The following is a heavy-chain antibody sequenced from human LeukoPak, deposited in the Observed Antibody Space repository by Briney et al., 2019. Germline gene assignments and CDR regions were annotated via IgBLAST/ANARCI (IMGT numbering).Heavy chain of an antibody. CDR3: ARDCEGSGSYPCLDY. CDR1: GFTFSSYA. D-gene: IGHD3-10*01. V-gene: IGHV3-30*04. J-gene: IGHJ4*02. Sequence: GGSLRPSCAASGFTFSSYAMHWVRQAPGKGLEWVAVISYDGSNKYYADSVKGRFTISRDNSKNTLYLQMNSLRAEDTAVYYCARDCEGSGSYPCLDYWGQGTLVTVSS. CDR2: ISYDGSNK.